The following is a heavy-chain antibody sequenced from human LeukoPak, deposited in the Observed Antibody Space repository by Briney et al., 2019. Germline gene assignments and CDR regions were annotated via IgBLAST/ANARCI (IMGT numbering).Heavy chain of an antibody. J-gene: IGHJ4*02. CDR3: AKEGGYSHGYGRNYFDY. CDR1: GFTFSRYA. CDR2: ISGSGGGT. Sequence: GGSLRLSCAASGFTFSRYAMTWVRQAPGKGLEWVSGISGSGGGTGYADSVKGRFTISRDNSKNTLYLQMNSLRAEDTAVYYCAKEGGYSHGYGRNYFDYWGQGTLVTVSS. V-gene: IGHV3-23*01. D-gene: IGHD5-18*01.